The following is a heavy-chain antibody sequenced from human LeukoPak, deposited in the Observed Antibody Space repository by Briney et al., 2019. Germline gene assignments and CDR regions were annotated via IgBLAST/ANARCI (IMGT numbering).Heavy chain of an antibody. CDR3: ARGLSGSYYEYYFDY. CDR2: MYHSGSP. CDR1: GYSIFSGYY. D-gene: IGHD3-10*01. J-gene: IGHJ4*02. V-gene: IGHV4-38-2*01. Sequence: SETLSLTCAVSGYSIFSGYYWGWIRQPPGKGLEWLGSMYHSGSPYYNPSLKNRVTISVDTSTNQFSLKLSSVPAADTAVYYCARGLSGSYYEYYFDYWGQGTLVTVSS.